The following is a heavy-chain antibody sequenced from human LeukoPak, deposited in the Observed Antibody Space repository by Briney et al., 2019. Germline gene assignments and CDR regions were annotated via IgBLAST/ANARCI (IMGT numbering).Heavy chain of an antibody. Sequence: GGSLRLSCAASGFTFSSYSMNWVRQAPGKGLEWVSSISSSSSYIYYADSVKGRFTISRDNAKNSLYLQMNSLRAEDTAVYYCARGDYGDPIYYYYMDVWGKGTTVTVSS. CDR1: GFTFSSYS. V-gene: IGHV3-21*01. CDR3: ARGDYGDPIYYYYMDV. CDR2: ISSSSSYI. D-gene: IGHD4-17*01. J-gene: IGHJ6*03.